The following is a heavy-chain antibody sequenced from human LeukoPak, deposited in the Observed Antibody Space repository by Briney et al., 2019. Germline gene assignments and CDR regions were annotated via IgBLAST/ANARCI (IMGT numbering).Heavy chain of an antibody. CDR2: ISDDGSNK. CDR1: GFTFSSSG. D-gene: IGHD3-22*01. Sequence: PGGSLRLSCAACGFTFSSSGMHWVRQAPGKGLEWVADISDDGSNKYYTDSVKGRFTISRDNSKNTLYLQMNSLRADDTAVFYCAKSFHSTGFYYVDYWGQGTLVIVSS. J-gene: IGHJ4*02. CDR3: AKSFHSTGFYYVDY. V-gene: IGHV3-30*18.